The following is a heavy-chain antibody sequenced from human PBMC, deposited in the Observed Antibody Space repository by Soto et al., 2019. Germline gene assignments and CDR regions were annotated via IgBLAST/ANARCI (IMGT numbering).Heavy chain of an antibody. CDR3: AHCRGGVASF. CDR2: VYWDDDK. Sequence: QITLNDSGPALVKPTQTLTLTCTFSGFSLNTRDVGVGWIRQPPGKALEWLGVVYWDDDKTYSPSLKSRLTITKDTPKNQVVLRMTKMDPVDTATYYCAHCRGGVASFWGQGTLVTVSS. D-gene: IGHD3-16*01. CDR1: GFSLNTRDVG. V-gene: IGHV2-5*02. J-gene: IGHJ4*02.